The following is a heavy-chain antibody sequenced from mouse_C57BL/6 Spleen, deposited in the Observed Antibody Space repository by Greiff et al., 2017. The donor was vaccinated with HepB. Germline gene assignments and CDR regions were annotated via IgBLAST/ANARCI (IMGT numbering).Heavy chain of an antibody. J-gene: IGHJ4*01. V-gene: IGHV2-2*01. CDR2: IWSGGST. CDR3: ARSPDYYGSSYYAMDY. D-gene: IGHD1-1*01. CDR1: GFSLTSYG. Sequence: VQLKQSGPGLVQPSQSLSITCTVSGFSLTSYGVHWVRQSPGKGLEWLGVIWSGGSTDYNAAFISRLSISKDNSKSQVFFKMNSLQADDTAIYYCARSPDYYGSSYYAMDYWGQGTSVTVSS.